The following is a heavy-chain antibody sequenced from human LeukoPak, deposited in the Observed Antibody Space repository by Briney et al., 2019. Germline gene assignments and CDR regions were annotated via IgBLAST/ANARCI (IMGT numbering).Heavy chain of an antibody. J-gene: IGHJ5*02. Sequence: SQTLSLTCAISGDSVSSNNAAWTWIRQSPSRGLEWLGRTYYRSKWYNDYAVSVKSRITINPDTSKNQFSLQLNSVTPEDTAMYYCAREVAMIRGVKNWFDRWGQGTLVTVSS. CDR3: AREVAMIRGVKNWFDR. V-gene: IGHV6-1*01. CDR1: GDSVSSNNAA. CDR2: TYYRSKWYN. D-gene: IGHD3-10*01.